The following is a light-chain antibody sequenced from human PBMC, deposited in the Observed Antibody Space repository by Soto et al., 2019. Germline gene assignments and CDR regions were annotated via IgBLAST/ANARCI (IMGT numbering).Light chain of an antibody. CDR1: QGVSTSY. J-gene: IGKJ4*02. CDR2: GAS. Sequence: ETELTQLPSRRPMPQGERATLSCRASQGVSTSYFAWYQQKPGQAPRLLIYGASSRASGIPDRFSGSGSETDFTLTISSLQPEDVATYYCQQYGTAPFTFGGGTKVDIK. CDR3: QQYGTAPFT. V-gene: IGKV3-20*01.